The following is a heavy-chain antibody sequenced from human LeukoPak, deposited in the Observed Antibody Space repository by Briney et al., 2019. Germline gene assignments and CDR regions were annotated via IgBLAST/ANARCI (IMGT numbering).Heavy chain of an antibody. V-gene: IGHV4-34*01. CDR3: ARTSSGYYNWFDP. Sequence: PSETLSLTCAVYGGSFSGYYWSWIRQPPGKGLEWIGEINHSGSTNYNPSLKSRVTISVDTSKNQFSLKLSSVTAADTAVYYCARTSSGYYNWFDPWGQGTLVTVSS. CDR1: GGSFSGYY. J-gene: IGHJ5*02. D-gene: IGHD3-22*01. CDR2: INHSGST.